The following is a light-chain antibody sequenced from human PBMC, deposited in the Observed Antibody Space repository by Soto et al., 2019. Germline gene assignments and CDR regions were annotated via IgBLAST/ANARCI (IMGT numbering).Light chain of an antibody. J-gene: IGKJ1*01. Sequence: EIVLTQSPCTLSLSPGERATLSCRASQSVSSSFLAWYQQKPGQAPRLLIYGASTRATGIPDRFSGSGSGTDFTLTISRLEPEDFAVYYCQQYDSSPWTFGQGTKVEIK. CDR1: QSVSSSF. V-gene: IGKV3-20*01. CDR3: QQYDSSPWT. CDR2: GAS.